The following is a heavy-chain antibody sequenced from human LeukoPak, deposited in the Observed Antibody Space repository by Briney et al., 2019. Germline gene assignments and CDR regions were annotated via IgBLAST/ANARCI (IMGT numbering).Heavy chain of an antibody. Sequence: TGGSLRLSCAASGFTFSGSAMHWVRQASGKGLEWVGRIRSKANSYATLYAASVKGRFTISRDGSKNAAYLQMNSLKTEDTAVYYCTRPLDYDSSGPDAFDIWGQGTMVTVSS. CDR3: TRPLDYDSSGPDAFDI. J-gene: IGHJ3*02. V-gene: IGHV3-73*01. CDR1: GFTFSGSA. CDR2: IRSKANSYAT. D-gene: IGHD3-22*01.